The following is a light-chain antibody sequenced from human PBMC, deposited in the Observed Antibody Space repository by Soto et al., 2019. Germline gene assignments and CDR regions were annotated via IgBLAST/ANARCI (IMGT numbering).Light chain of an antibody. J-gene: IGKJ5*01. V-gene: IGKV3-11*01. CDR3: QQRSNWPIT. CDR1: QSVSRY. Sequence: EIVLTQSQATLSLSPGERATLSCRASQSVSRYLAWYQQKPGQAPRLLIYDASNRATGIPARFSGSGSGTDFTLTISRLEPEDFAVYYCQQRSNWPITFGQGTRLEI. CDR2: DAS.